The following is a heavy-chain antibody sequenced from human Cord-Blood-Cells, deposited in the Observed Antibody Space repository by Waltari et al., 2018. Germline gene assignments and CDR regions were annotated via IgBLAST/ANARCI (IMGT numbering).Heavy chain of an antibody. CDR2: IIPIFGTA. V-gene: IGHV1-69*01. J-gene: IGHJ3*02. CDR1: GGTFSSYA. CDR3: ARDRAARYCSSTSCYDAFDI. D-gene: IGHD2-2*01. Sequence: QVQLVQSGAEVKKPGSSVKFSCKASGGTFSSYAISWVREAPGQGLEWMGGIIPIFGTANYAQKFQGRVTITADESTSTAYMELSSLRSEDTAVYYCARDRAARYCSSTSCYDAFDIWGQGTMVTVSS.